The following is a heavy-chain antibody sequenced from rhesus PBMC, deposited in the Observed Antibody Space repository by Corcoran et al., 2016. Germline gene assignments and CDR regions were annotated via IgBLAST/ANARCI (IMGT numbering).Heavy chain of an antibody. J-gene: IGHJ4*01. CDR3: AKDYLWADYTPDY. Sequence: EVQLVESGGGLVQPGGSLRLSCAAPGFTSGNSDLIWIRQSPGKGLEWVSYIGSGVQIYYSDCVKGRFTISRDDAKNTLWLQMSSLRVEDTAMYYCAKDYLWADYTPDYWGQGVLVTVSS. V-gene: IGHV3S43*01. CDR1: GFTSGNSD. D-gene: IGHD3-34*01. CDR2: IGSGVQI.